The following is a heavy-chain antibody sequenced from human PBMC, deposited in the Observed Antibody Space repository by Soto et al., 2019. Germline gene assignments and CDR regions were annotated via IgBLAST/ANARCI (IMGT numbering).Heavy chain of an antibody. CDR1: GYTFTSYY. V-gene: IGHV1-46*01. CDR3: GRVATPYYDFWSGYTARPAVHFHY. D-gene: IGHD3-3*01. Sequence: ASVKVSCKASGYTFTSYYMHWVRQAPGQGLEWMGIINPSGGSTSYAQKFQGRVTMTRDTSTSTVYMELSSLRSEDTAVYYCGRVATPYYDFWSGYTARPAVHFHYWGQGTLVTVSS. J-gene: IGHJ4*02. CDR2: INPSGGST.